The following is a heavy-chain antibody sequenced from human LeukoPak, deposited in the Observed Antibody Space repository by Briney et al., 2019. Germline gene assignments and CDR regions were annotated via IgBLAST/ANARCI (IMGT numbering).Heavy chain of an antibody. V-gene: IGHV1-69*13. Sequence: SVRDSSKASGGTFSSYAISWVRQAPGQGLEWMGGIIPIFGTANYAQKFQGRVTITADESTSTAYLELSSLRSEDTAVYYCARDCEESTTETTGFGNWAQGTLVTVSS. CDR3: ARDCEESTTETTGFGN. CDR1: GGTFSSYA. D-gene: IGHD1-1*01. CDR2: IIPIFGTA. J-gene: IGHJ4*02.